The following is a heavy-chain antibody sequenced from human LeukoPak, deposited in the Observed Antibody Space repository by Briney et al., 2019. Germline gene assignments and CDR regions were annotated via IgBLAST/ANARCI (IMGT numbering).Heavy chain of an antibody. CDR3: ARATAENDH. CDR1: GYTFTGYY. Sequence: GASVKFSCKASGYTFTGYYMHWVRQAPGQGLEWMGWINPKTGGTSYAQKFQGRVTMTRDTSISTINMELTRLTSDDTAVYYCARATAENDHWGQGTLVTVSS. D-gene: IGHD1-14*01. CDR2: INPKTGGT. V-gene: IGHV1-2*02. J-gene: IGHJ4*02.